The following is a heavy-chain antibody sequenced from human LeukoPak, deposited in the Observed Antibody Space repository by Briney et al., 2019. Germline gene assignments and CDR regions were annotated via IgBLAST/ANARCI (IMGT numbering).Heavy chain of an antibody. J-gene: IGHJ6*02. CDR2: IIPIFGTA. D-gene: IGHD6-25*01. V-gene: IGHV1-69*13. CDR1: GGTFISYA. CDR3: ARSSRGHFHYYYYGMDV. Sequence: PVKVSCKASGGTFISYAISWVRQAPGQGLEWMGGIIPIFGTANYAQNFQGRVTITADESTSTAYMELSSLRSEDTAVYYCARSSRGHFHYYYYGMDVWGQGTTVTVSS.